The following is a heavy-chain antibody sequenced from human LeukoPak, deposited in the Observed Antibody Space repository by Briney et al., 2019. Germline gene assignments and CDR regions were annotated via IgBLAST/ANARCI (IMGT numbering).Heavy chain of an antibody. Sequence: GASVKVSCKASGGTFSSYAISWVRQAPGQGLEWMGGIIPIFGTANYAQKFQGRVTITADESTSTAYMELRSLRSDDTAVYYCARDVMVRGVLKSHYGMDVWGQGTTVTVSS. CDR2: IIPIFGTA. D-gene: IGHD3-10*01. V-gene: IGHV1-69*13. J-gene: IGHJ6*02. CDR1: GGTFSSYA. CDR3: ARDVMVRGVLKSHYGMDV.